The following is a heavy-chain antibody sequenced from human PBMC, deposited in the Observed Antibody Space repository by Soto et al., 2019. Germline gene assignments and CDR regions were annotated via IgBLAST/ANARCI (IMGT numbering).Heavy chain of an antibody. D-gene: IGHD2-15*01. Sequence: SQTLSLTCDISGDSVSSKNAAWNWIRQSPSRGLEWLGRTYYRSKWHSGYAVSVRSRVSISPDTSKNRCSLQLKSVTPDDTAVYYCARSGPGGYIDHWGRGTLVTVSS. CDR2: TYYRSKWHS. J-gene: IGHJ4*02. CDR1: GDSVSSKNAA. CDR3: ARSGPGGYIDH. V-gene: IGHV6-1*01.